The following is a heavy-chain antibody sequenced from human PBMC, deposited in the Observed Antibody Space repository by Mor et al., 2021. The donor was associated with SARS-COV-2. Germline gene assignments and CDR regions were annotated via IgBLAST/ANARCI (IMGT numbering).Heavy chain of an antibody. Sequence: NPTYVQGFRGRFVFSLDTSVSTAYLHINSLKADDTAIYYCAGGPHSTPIYFDYWGQGTLVTVSS. CDR2: NP. J-gene: IGHJ4*02. CDR3: AGGPHSTPIYFDY. V-gene: IGHV7-4-1*02. D-gene: IGHD6-13*01.